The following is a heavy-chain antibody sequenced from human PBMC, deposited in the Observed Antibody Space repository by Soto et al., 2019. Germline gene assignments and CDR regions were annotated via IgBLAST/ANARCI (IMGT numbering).Heavy chain of an antibody. D-gene: IGHD1-26*01. CDR3: ARDPYFLNYFDS. CDR2: TYYGSKWYT. V-gene: IGHV6-1*01. J-gene: IGHJ4*02. Sequence: SQTLSLTCAISGDGVSSHSAAWNWIRQSPSRGLEWLGRTYYGSKWYTDYALSLESRIIINSDTSKNQISLHLSSMTPDDAAVYYCARDPYFLNYFDSWGQGTLVTVSS. CDR1: GDGVSSHSAA.